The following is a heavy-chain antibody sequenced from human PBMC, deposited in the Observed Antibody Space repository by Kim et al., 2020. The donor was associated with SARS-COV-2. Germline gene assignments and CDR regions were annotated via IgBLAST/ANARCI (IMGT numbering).Heavy chain of an antibody. CDR3: ARDSSSGSVRVIDY. D-gene: IGHD6-6*01. Sequence: SETLSLTCTVSGGSISSGGYYWSWIRQHPGKGLEWIGYIYYSGSTYYNPSLKSRVTISVDTSKNQFSLKLSSVTAADTAVYYCARDSSSGSVRVIDYWGQGTLVTVSS. J-gene: IGHJ4*02. CDR2: IYYSGST. V-gene: IGHV4-31*03. CDR1: GGSISSGGYY.